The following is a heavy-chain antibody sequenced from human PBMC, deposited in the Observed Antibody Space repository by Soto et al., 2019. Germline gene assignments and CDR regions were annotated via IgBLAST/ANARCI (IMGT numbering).Heavy chain of an antibody. CDR1: GGSISSYY. CDR2: IYYSGGT. V-gene: IGHV4-59*08. Sequence: QVQLQESGPGLVKPSETLSLTCTVSGGSISSYYWSWIRQPPGKGLEWIGYIYYSGGTNYNPSLRSRVTISVASPKNHFSLKLSSVTAADTAVYYCARRYGGNLDYWGQGTLVTVSS. J-gene: IGHJ4*02. CDR3: ARRYGGNLDY. D-gene: IGHD1-26*01.